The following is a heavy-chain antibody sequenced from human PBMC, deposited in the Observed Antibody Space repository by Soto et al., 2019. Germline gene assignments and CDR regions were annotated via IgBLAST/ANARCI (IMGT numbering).Heavy chain of an antibody. Sequence: GGSLRLSCAASGFTFSSCAMGWVRQAPGKGLEWVAVIWYDGSNKYYADSVKGRFTISRDNSKNTLYLQMNSLRAEDTAVYYCARDLLAVAPEGGYYGMDVWGQGTTVTVSS. V-gene: IGHV3-33*08. J-gene: IGHJ6*02. D-gene: IGHD6-19*01. CDR2: IWYDGSNK. CDR1: GFTFSSCA. CDR3: ARDLLAVAPEGGYYGMDV.